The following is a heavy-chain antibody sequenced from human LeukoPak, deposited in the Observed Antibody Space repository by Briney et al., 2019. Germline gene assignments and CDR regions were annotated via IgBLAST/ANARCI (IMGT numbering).Heavy chain of an antibody. Sequence: GGSLRLSCAASGYTFSDFSVNWVRQAPGKGLEWVSSISVGSNYRYYADSVRGRFTISRDDARDSLFLQMNSLRAEDTAVYFCVRLRRNNDRSGYYYYYDYWGQGTLVTVSS. CDR1: GYTFSDFS. CDR3: VRLRRNNDRSGYYYYYDY. D-gene: IGHD3-22*01. J-gene: IGHJ4*02. V-gene: IGHV3-21*01. CDR2: ISVGSNYR.